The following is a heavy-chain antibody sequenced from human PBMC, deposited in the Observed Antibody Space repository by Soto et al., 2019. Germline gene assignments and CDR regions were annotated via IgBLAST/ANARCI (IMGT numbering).Heavy chain of an antibody. CDR1: GGTFSSYT. CDR2: IIPILGIA. Sequence: QVQLVQSGAEVKKPGSSVKVSCKASGGTFSSYTISWVRQAPGQGLEWMGRIIPILGIANYAQKFQGRVTITADKSTRTAYMERSSLRSEDTAVYYCAAEYGGNSAWGQGTLVTVSS. CDR3: AAEYGGNSA. D-gene: IGHD4-17*01. J-gene: IGHJ4*02. V-gene: IGHV1-69*02.